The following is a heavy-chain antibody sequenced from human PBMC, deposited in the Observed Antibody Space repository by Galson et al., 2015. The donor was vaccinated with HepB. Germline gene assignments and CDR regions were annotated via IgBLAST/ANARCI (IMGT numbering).Heavy chain of an antibody. CDR1: GGSISSSSYY. CDR3: ARDPGGYSYGYDY. D-gene: IGHD5-18*01. J-gene: IGHJ4*02. CDR2: IYYSGST. V-gene: IGHV4-39*07. Sequence: TLSLTCTVSGGSISSSSYYWGWIRQPPGKGLEWIGSIYYSGSTYYNPSLKSRVTISVDTSKNQFSLKLSSVTAADTAVYYCARDPGGYSYGYDYWGQGTLVTVSS.